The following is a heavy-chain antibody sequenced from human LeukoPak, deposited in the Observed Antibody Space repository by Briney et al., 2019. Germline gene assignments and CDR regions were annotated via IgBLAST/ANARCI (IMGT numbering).Heavy chain of an antibody. V-gene: IGHV3-48*03. J-gene: IGHJ4*02. D-gene: IGHD6-13*01. CDR1: GFTFSSYE. CDR3: ARDVPQQLVGENFFDY. CDR2: ISSSGSTI. Sequence: GGSLRLSCAASGFTFSSYEMNWVRQAPGKGLEWVSYISSSGSTIYYADSAKGRFTISRDNAKNSLYLQMNSLRAEDTAVYYCARDVPQQLVGENFFDYWGQGTLVTVSS.